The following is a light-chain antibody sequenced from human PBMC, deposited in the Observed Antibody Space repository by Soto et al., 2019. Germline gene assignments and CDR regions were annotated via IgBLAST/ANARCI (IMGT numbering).Light chain of an antibody. CDR1: QSISTW. J-gene: IGKJ1*01. CDR2: DAS. V-gene: IGKV1-5*01. Sequence: DIQMTQSPATLSASVGDRVTSTCRASQSISTWLAWYQQTPGKAPKLLIYDASSLESGVPSRFSGSGSGTEFTLTINSLQPDDFATYYCQQYDTYWTFGQGTKVEIK. CDR3: QQYDTYWT.